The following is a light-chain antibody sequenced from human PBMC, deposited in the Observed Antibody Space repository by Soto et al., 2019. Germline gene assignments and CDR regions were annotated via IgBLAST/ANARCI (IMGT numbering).Light chain of an antibody. CDR2: ENN. CDR1: SGSIANNY. V-gene: IGLV6-57*04. Sequence: NFMLTQPHSVSESPGKTLSISCTRSSGSIANNYVQWYQQHPGSAPTTVIYENNQRLSGVPDRFSGSTDGSSNSASLTISGLQTEDEADYYCQSYDSDFVVFGGGTKLTVL. CDR3: QSYDSDFVV. J-gene: IGLJ2*01.